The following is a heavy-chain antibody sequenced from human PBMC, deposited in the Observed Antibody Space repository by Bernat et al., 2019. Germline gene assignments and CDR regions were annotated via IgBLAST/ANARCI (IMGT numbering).Heavy chain of an antibody. CDR3: ARPSPSGIAAAFDY. CDR1: GGSISSSSYY. J-gene: IGHJ4*02. V-gene: IGHV4-39*01. D-gene: IGHD6-13*01. CDR2: IYYSGST. Sequence: QLQLQESGPGLVKPSETLSLTCTVSGGSISSSSYYWGWIRQPPGKGLEWIGSIYYSGSTYYNPSLKSRVTISVDTSKNQFSLKLSSVTAADTAVYYCARPSPSGIAAAFDYWGQGTLVTVSS.